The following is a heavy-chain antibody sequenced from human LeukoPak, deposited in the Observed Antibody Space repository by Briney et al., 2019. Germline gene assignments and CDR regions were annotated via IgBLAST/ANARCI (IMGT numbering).Heavy chain of an antibody. V-gene: IGHV4-39*01. CDR1: GDSITSNRYS. CDR3: ARGVWALS. CDR2: IYSSGST. D-gene: IGHD5/OR15-5a*01. J-gene: IGHJ5*02. Sequence: PSETLSLTCTVSGDSITSNRYSWGWIRQPPGKGLEWIGAIYSSGSTYYNPSLQSRVTISVDTSKNQFSLRLSSVTAADTAVYYCARGVWALSWGQGTLVTVSS.